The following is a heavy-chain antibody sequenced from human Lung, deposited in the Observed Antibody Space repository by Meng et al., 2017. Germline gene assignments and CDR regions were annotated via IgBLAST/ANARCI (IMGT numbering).Heavy chain of an antibody. CDR3: ARGPATMAHDFDY. J-gene: IGHJ4*02. CDR2: IKHSGST. CDR1: GWSVSGDD. V-gene: IGHV4-34*04. Sequence: VYRQCSFGCLLKPSGDLILPCVGAGWSVSGDDVSWFRLPPGKELQWGCKIKHSGSTNDNPSLGSRATVTVDRSQRNVSWKLSSGTGADSAVYDCARGPATMAHDFDYWGQGTLVTVSS. D-gene: IGHD4/OR15-4a*01.